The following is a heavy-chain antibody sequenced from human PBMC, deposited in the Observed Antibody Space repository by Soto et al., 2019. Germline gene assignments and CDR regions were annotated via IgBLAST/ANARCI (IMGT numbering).Heavy chain of an antibody. CDR2: IYYSGST. J-gene: IGHJ4*02. CDR1: GGSISSGGYY. Sequence: PSETLSLTCTVSGGSISSGGYYWSWIRQHPGKGLEWIGYIYYSGSTYYNPSLKSRVTISVDTSKNQFSLKLSSVTAADTAVYYCARDHRTWRVFDYWGQGTLVTAPQ. V-gene: IGHV4-31*03. D-gene: IGHD6-19*01. CDR3: ARDHRTWRVFDY.